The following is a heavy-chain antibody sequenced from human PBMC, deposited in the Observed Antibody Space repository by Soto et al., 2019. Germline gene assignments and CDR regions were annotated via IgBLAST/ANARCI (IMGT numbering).Heavy chain of an antibody. V-gene: IGHV4-31*03. D-gene: IGHD2-2*01. Sequence: QVQLQESGPGLVKPSQTLSLTCTVSGGSISSGGYYWSWIRQHPGKGLEWIGYIYYSGSTYYNPSLKSRVTISVDTSKNQFSLKLSSVTAADTAVYYCARSTSDIVVVPAAMPIDYWGQGTLVTVSS. CDR2: IYYSGST. CDR1: GGSISSGGYY. J-gene: IGHJ4*02. CDR3: ARSTSDIVVVPAAMPIDY.